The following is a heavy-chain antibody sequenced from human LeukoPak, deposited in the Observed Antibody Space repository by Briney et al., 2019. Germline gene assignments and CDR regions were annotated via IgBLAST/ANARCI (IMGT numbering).Heavy chain of an antibody. Sequence: PGRSLRLSCAASGFTFDDYAMHWVRQAPGKGLEWVSGISWNSGSIGYADSVKGRFTISRDNAKNSLYLQMNSLRAEDTALYYCAKDMGAVAEGAFDIWGQGTMVTVSS. D-gene: IGHD6-19*01. CDR2: ISWNSGSI. J-gene: IGHJ3*02. CDR3: AKDMGAVAEGAFDI. CDR1: GFTFDDYA. V-gene: IGHV3-9*01.